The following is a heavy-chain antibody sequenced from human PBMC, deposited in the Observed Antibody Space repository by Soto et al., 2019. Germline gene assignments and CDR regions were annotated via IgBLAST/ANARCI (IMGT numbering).Heavy chain of an antibody. Sequence: PSETLSLTCTVSGGSISSGGYYWSWIRQHPGKGLEWIGYIYYSGSTYYNPSLKSRVTISVGTSKNQFSLKLSSVTAADTAVYYCARSDATVLDNWGQGTLVTVSS. CDR2: IYYSGST. D-gene: IGHD4-17*01. V-gene: IGHV4-31*03. CDR3: ARSDATVLDN. CDR1: GGSISSGGYY. J-gene: IGHJ4*02.